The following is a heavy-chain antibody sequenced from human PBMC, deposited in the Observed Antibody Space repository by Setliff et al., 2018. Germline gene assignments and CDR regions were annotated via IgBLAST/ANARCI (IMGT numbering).Heavy chain of an antibody. V-gene: IGHV4-4*07. CDR2: ISTSGNT. CDR1: GGSIINSYY. J-gene: IGHJ1*01. D-gene: IGHD3-10*01. Sequence: SETLSLTCTVSGGSIINSYYWSWIRQPAGKGLEWIGRISTSGNTNYNPSLKSRVTVSLDTSKNQFSLKLTSVTAADTAVYYCARVDFTMIQGVLGLWGQGTLVTVSS. CDR3: ARVDFTMIQGVLGL.